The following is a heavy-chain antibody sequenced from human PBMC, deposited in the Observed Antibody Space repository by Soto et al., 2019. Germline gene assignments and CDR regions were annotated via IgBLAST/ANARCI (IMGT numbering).Heavy chain of an antibody. D-gene: IGHD3-10*01. Sequence: QVQLQESGPGLVKPSGTLSLTCAVSGGSISSSNWWSWVRQPPGQGLEWIGEIYHSGSTNYNPSLMSHLTISVDRSKNQLSLKLRSVTAADTAVYYCTRDMIYGSERSHYYYAMDVWGRGTTVTVSS. CDR1: GGSISSSNW. CDR2: IYHSGST. CDR3: TRDMIYGSERSHYYYAMDV. V-gene: IGHV4-4*02. J-gene: IGHJ6*02.